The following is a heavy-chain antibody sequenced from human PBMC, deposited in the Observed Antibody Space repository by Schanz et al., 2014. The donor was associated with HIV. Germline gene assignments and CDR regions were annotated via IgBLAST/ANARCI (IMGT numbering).Heavy chain of an antibody. J-gene: IGHJ6*02. CDR2: IIPIIGTA. Sequence: QVRLVQSGAEVKKPGASGKVSCKASGGTFSNYAMTWGRQAPGQGLEWMAGIIPIIGTAHYAQKFQGRGTITADKSTSTVYLELSSLRSEDTAVYYCTSGSFEFGDLLDDYYYDAMDVWGQGTTVTVSS. CDR1: GGTFSNYA. CDR3: TSGSFEFGDLLDDYYYDAMDV. V-gene: IGHV1-69*06. D-gene: IGHD3-10*01.